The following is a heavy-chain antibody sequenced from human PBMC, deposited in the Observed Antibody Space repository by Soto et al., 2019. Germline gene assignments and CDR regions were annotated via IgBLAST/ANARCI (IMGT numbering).Heavy chain of an antibody. Sequence: GGSLRLSCAASGFTFTSFWMSWVRQAPGKGLEWVANIDQDGSEKYYVDSVKGRFTISRDNAKNSLYLQMNSLRVEDTAMYYCAREEWFGQTPFDSWGQGTLVTVSS. CDR3: AREEWFGQTPFDS. J-gene: IGHJ4*02. CDR2: IDQDGSEK. V-gene: IGHV3-7*03. CDR1: GFTFTSFW. D-gene: IGHD3-10*01.